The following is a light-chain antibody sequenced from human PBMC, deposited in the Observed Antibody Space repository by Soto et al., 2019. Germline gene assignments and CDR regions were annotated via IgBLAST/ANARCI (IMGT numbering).Light chain of an antibody. CDR2: AAS. CDR1: QGIRND. V-gene: IGKV1-6*01. CDR3: QKFTSAPFT. Sequence: AIQMTQSPSSLSASVGDRVTITCRASQGIRNDLGWFQQKPGKAPKLLIYAASSLQSGAPSRFSGSGSGTDFTLTISSLQPEDVAIYYCQKFTSAPFTFGGGTKVDIK. J-gene: IGKJ4*01.